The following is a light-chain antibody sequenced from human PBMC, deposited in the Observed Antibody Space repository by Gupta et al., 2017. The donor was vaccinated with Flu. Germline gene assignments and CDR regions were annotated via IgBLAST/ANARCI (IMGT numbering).Light chain of an antibody. J-gene: IGKJ1*01. V-gene: IGKV4-1*01. CDR3: QQCIHTPPWT. Sequence: DFLLSQSPDALALSLGERATINCKSSQSVLHSSNNTNSLAWYQNKPGQPPKLLTYWAPTRAPGVPDRFSGSGCRTDFTLTISSQQGVDVALYITQQCIHTPPWTFGQGTKVEIK. CDR1: QSVLHSSNNTNS. CDR2: WAP.